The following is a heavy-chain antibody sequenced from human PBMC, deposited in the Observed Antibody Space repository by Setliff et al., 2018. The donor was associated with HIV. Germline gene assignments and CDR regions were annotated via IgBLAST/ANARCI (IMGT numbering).Heavy chain of an antibody. CDR3: TRHLPVYCGSGVSYYFDY. CDR2: FANDGST. V-gene: IGHV4-59*08. J-gene: IGHJ4*02. D-gene: IGHD3-10*01. Sequence: PSETLSLTCNVSGDAVSPYYWSWIRQPPGKGLEWIGYFANDGSTNYNPPLKSRVTISLDTSKNEVSLKLTSVTAADTAMYYCTRHLPVYCGSGVSYYFDYWGQGTLVTVSS. CDR1: GDAVSPYY.